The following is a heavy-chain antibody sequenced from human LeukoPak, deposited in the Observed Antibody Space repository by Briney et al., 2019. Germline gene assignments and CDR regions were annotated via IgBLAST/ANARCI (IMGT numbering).Heavy chain of an antibody. Sequence: PGGSLRLSCAASGFTFSSYAMHWVRQAPGKGLEWVALISYDGSNKYYADSVKGRFTISRDNSKNTLYLQMNSLRAEDTAVYYCARDQRTVVTLGYFDYWGQGTLVTVSS. D-gene: IGHD4-23*01. J-gene: IGHJ4*02. V-gene: IGHV3-30-3*01. CDR3: ARDQRTVVTLGYFDY. CDR2: ISYDGSNK. CDR1: GFTFSSYA.